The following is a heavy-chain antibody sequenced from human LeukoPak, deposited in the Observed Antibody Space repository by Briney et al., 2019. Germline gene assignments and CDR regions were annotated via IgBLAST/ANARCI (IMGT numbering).Heavy chain of an antibody. D-gene: IGHD2-8*01. CDR2: IYPGDSDT. CDR3: ARCAGVGHFDY. J-gene: IGHJ4*02. CDR1: GYSFTNDW. V-gene: IGHV5-51*01. Sequence: GESLKISCKSSGYSFTNDWIGWVRQMPGKGLEWMGIIYPGDSDTIYSPSFQGQVTISADKSINTAYLQWSSLKASDTAMYYCARCAGVGHFDYWGQGTLVTVSS.